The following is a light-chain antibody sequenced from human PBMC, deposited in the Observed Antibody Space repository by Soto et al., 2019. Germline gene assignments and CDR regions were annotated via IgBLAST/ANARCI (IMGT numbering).Light chain of an antibody. V-gene: IGLV7-46*01. J-gene: IGLJ2*01. CDR1: TGAVNSGHY. CDR3: SLSDSGARV. CDR2: ETR. Sequence: QTVVTQDPSLTVSPGGTVNLTCGSSTGAVNSGHYGYWLQQKPGQAPKTPIYETRHKYPWTPARVSGSLLGGKAAMNLSGALSEDEAEYYCSLSDSGARVFGGGTKLTVL.